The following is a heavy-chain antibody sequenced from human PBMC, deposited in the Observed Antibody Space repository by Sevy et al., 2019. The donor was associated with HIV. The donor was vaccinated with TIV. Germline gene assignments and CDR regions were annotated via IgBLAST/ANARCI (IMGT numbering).Heavy chain of an antibody. CDR1: GFTFSSYN. D-gene: IGHD3-16*01. J-gene: IGHJ3*02. V-gene: IGHV3-21*01. CDR2: ISGSSNYI. Sequence: GGCLRLSCAASGFTFSSYNINWIRQAPGKGLEWVSSISGSSNYIYYSDSVKGRFTISRDNAKNSLYLQMNSLRAEDTALYYCARDRDMNAFGVGEAFDIWGQGTMVTVSS. CDR3: ARDRDMNAFGVGEAFDI.